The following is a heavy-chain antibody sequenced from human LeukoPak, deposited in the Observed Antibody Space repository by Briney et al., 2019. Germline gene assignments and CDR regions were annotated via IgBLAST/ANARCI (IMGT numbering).Heavy chain of an antibody. CDR2: ISSSSSTI. CDR3: ARDSYYDSSGYYPLDY. Sequence: GGSLRLSCAASGFTFSSYSMNWVRQAPGKGLEWVSYISSSSSTIYYADSVKGRFTISRDNAKNSLYLQMNSLRAEDTAVYYCARDSYYDSSGYYPLDYWGQGTLVTVSS. J-gene: IGHJ4*02. CDR1: GFTFSSYS. D-gene: IGHD3-22*01. V-gene: IGHV3-48*01.